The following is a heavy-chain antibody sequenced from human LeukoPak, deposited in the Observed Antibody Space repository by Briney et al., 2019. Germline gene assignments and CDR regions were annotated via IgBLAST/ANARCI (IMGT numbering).Heavy chain of an antibody. CDR1: RFTFSSHN. Sequence: GGSLRLSCAASRFTFSSHNMHWVRQAPGKGLEWVSYISDSSTTIYYADSVKGRFTISRDNARNSLYLQMNSLRAEDTAVYYCARQGDDYWGHGTLVTVSS. J-gene: IGHJ4*01. CDR2: ISDSSTTI. CDR3: ARQGDDY. D-gene: IGHD3-16*01. V-gene: IGHV3-48*01.